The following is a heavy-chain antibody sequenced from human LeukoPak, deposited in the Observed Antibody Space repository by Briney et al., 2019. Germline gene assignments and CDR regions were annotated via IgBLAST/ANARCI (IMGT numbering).Heavy chain of an antibody. V-gene: IGHV3-48*03. CDR1: GFPFSFYE. J-gene: IGHJ4*02. D-gene: IGHD6-19*01. CDR2: IGSSGTTI. Sequence: GSLRLSCAVSGFPFSFYEMNWVRKAPGKGLEWVSNIGSSGTTIYYADSVKGRFSISRDNAKSSLYLQMNGLRVEDTAVYYCALLAVASDFDYWGQGALVTVSS. CDR3: ALLAVASDFDY.